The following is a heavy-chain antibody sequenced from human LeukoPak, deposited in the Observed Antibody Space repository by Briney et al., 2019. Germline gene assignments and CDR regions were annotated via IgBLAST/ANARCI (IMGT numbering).Heavy chain of an antibody. Sequence: SQTLSLTCTVSGGSISSGSYYWSWIRQPAGKGLEWIGRIYTSGSTNYNPSLKSRVTISVDTSKNQFSLKLSSVTAADTAVYYCARVHNYGDNWFDPWGQGTLVTVSS. J-gene: IGHJ5*02. CDR2: IYTSGST. D-gene: IGHD4-17*01. V-gene: IGHV4-61*02. CDR1: GGSISSGSYY. CDR3: ARVHNYGDNWFDP.